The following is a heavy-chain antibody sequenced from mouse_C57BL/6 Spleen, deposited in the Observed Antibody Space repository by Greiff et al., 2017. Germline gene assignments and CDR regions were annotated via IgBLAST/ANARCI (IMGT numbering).Heavy chain of an antibody. CDR3: TRLTGAMDY. Sequence: QVQLQQSGAELVRPGASVTLSCTASGYTFTDYEMHWVKQTPVHGLEWIGAIDPETGGTAYNQKFKGKAILTADKSSSTAYMELRSLTSEAAAFYYCTRLTGAMDYWGQGTSVTVSS. V-gene: IGHV1-15*01. J-gene: IGHJ4*01. CDR1: GYTFTDYE. CDR2: IDPETGGT.